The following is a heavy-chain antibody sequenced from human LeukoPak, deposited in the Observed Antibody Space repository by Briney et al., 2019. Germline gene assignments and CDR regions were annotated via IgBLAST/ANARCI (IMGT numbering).Heavy chain of an antibody. V-gene: IGHV1-46*01. CDR2: INPSGGST. J-gene: IGHJ4*02. CDR1: GYTFTSYG. D-gene: IGHD1-1*01. CDR3: ETSPSTTGTTLGY. Sequence: GASVKVSCKASGYTFTSYGISWVRQAPGQGLEWMGIINPSGGSTSYAQKFQGRVTMTRDTSTSTVYMELSSLRSEDTAVYYCETSPSTTGTTLGYWGQGTLVTVSS.